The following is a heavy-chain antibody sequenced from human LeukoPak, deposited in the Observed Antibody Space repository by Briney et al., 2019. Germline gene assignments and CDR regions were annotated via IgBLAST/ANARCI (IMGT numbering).Heavy chain of an antibody. CDR3: AKEGGGGPYYFDY. V-gene: IGHV3-23*01. Sequence: GRSLRLSCAASGFSFSSYAMSWVRQAPGKGLEWVSAISGSGGSTYYADSVKGRFTISRDNSKNTLYLQMDSLRPEDTAVYYCAKEGGGGPYYFDYWGQGTLVTVSS. J-gene: IGHJ4*02. D-gene: IGHD2-21*01. CDR1: GFSFSSYA. CDR2: ISGSGGST.